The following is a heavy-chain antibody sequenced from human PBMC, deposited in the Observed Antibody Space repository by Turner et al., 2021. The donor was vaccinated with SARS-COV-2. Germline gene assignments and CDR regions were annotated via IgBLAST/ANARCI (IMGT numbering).Heavy chain of an antibody. CDR1: GGSFRGYY. D-gene: IGHD1-26*01. CDR2: INHSGST. J-gene: IGHJ5*02. CDR3: ARAGREGFDP. V-gene: IGHV4-34*01. Sequence: QVQLQQWGAGLLKPSETLSLSFAVHGGSFRGYYWSWIRQPPGTGLDWIGEINHSGSTNYNPSLKSRISISINTAKNQFSLNLNSVTAADTAVYYCARAGREGFDPWGQGTLVTVSS.